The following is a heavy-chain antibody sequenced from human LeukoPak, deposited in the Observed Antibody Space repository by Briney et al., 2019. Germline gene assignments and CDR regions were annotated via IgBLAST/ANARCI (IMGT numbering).Heavy chain of an antibody. V-gene: IGHV3-43D*03. CDR3: AKEGAVAGRGKNYFDY. Sequence: GGSLRLSCAASGFTFDDYAMRWVRQAPGKGLEWVSLISWDGGSTYYADSVKGRFTISRDNSKNSLYLQMNSLRAEDTALYYCAKEGAVAGRGKNYFDYWGQGTLVTVSS. J-gene: IGHJ4*02. D-gene: IGHD6-19*01. CDR1: GFTFDDYA. CDR2: ISWDGGST.